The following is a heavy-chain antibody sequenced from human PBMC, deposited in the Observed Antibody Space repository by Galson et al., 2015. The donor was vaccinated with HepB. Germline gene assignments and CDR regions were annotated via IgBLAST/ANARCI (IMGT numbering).Heavy chain of an antibody. CDR2: IDPSDSYT. V-gene: IGHV5-10-1*01. D-gene: IGHD3-10*01. CDR1: GYSFTSYW. Sequence: QSGAEVKKPGESLRISCKGSGYSFTSYWISWVRQMPGKGLEWIGRIDPSDSYTNYSPSFQGHVTISADKSISTAYLQWSSLKASDTAMYYCARLPRTIVRGVKTPPTYDYWGQGTLVTVSS. J-gene: IGHJ4*02. CDR3: ARLPRTIVRGVKTPPTYDY.